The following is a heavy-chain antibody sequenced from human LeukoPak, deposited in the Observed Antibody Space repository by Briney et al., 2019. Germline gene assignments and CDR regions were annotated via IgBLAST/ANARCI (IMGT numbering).Heavy chain of an antibody. D-gene: IGHD7-27*01. Sequence: SQTLSLTCAISRDSVSSNSAAWGWIRQSPSRGLEWLVRTYYRSGWYNDYALSVKSRITINPDTSKNQVSLKLNSVTPEDTAVYYCSRELAWGPADYWGQGTLVTVSS. CDR1: RDSVSSNSAA. J-gene: IGHJ4*02. CDR3: SRELAWGPADY. V-gene: IGHV6-1*01. CDR2: TYYRSGWYN.